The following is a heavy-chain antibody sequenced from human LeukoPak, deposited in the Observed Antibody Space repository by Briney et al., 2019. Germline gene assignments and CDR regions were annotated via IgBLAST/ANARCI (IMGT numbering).Heavy chain of an antibody. CDR2: IKKKTDGGTT. Sequence: GGSLRLSCAASGFTFSNYWMSWVRQTPGKGLEWVGRIKKKTDGGTTDYVAPVKGRLTISRDDSKNTLYLQMNSLKTEDTAVYYCAASLGLLPYYFDFWGQGTLVTVSS. D-gene: IGHD2-15*01. V-gene: IGHV3-15*01. J-gene: IGHJ4*02. CDR3: AASLGLLPYYFDF. CDR1: GFTFSNYW.